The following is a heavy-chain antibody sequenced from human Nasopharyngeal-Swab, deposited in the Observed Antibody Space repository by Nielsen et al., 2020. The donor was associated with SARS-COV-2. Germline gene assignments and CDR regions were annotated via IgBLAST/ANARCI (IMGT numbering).Heavy chain of an antibody. CDR3: TRAGSFRHDY. J-gene: IGHJ4*02. D-gene: IGHD6-13*01. V-gene: IGHV3-74*03. CDR2: INADGSST. Sequence: GSLRLSCAASGFTFSSYWMHWVRQAPGEGLVWVSRINADGSSTTYADSLKGRFTISRDNAKNTLYLQMNSLSAEDTAVYYCTRAGSFRHDYWGQGTLVTVSS. CDR1: GFTFSSYW.